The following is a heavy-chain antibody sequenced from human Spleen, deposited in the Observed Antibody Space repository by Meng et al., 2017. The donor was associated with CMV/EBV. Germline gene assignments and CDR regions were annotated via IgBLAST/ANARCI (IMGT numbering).Heavy chain of an antibody. CDR1: GGTFSSYA. J-gene: IGHJ6*02. V-gene: IGHV1-69*05. CDR2: IIPIFGTA. D-gene: IGHD2-2*01. Sequence: SVKVSCKASGGTFSSYAISWVRQAPGQGLEWMGGIIPIFGTANYAQKFQGRVTITTDESTSTAYMELRSLRSDDTAVYYCARDIGGAVVVPAAIIGMDVWGQGTTVTVSS. CDR3: ARDIGGAVVVPAAIIGMDV.